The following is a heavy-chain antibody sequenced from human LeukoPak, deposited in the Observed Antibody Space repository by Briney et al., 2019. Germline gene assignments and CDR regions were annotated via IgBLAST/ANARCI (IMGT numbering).Heavy chain of an antibody. CDR3: ATDLYNWNRPGY. CDR2: FDPEDGET. Sequence: ASVKVSCKVSGYTLTELSMHWVRQAPGKGLEWMGGFDPEDGETIYAQKFQGRVTMTEDTPTDTAYMELSSLRSEDTAVYYCATDLYNWNRPGYWGQGTLVTVSS. D-gene: IGHD1-20*01. V-gene: IGHV1-24*01. CDR1: GYTLTELS. J-gene: IGHJ4*02.